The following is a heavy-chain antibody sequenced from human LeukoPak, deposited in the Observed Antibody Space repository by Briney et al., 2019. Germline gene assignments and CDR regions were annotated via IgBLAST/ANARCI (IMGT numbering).Heavy chain of an antibody. CDR3: ARDLTGTTDRYYYYMDV. CDR1: GFTFSRYS. CDR2: INHSGST. Sequence: PGGSLRLSCAASGFTFSRYSLKWVRQPPGKGLEWIGEINHSGSTNYNPSLKSRVTISVDTSKNQFSLKLSSVTAADTAVYYCARDLTGTTDRYYYYMDVWGKGTTVTVSS. J-gene: IGHJ6*03. V-gene: IGHV4-34*01. D-gene: IGHD1-7*01.